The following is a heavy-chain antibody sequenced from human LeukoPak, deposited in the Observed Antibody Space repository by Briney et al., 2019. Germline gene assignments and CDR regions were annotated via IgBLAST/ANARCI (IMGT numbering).Heavy chain of an antibody. D-gene: IGHD2-15*01. V-gene: IGHV4-61*02. CDR1: GGSISSGSYY. CDR2: IYTSGST. Sequence: SETLSLTCTVSGGSISSGSYYWSWIRQPAGKGLEWIGRIYTSGSTNYNPSLKSRVTISVDTSKNQFPLKLSSVTAADTAVYYCARERTEDFDYWGQGTLVTVSS. CDR3: ARERTEDFDY. J-gene: IGHJ4*02.